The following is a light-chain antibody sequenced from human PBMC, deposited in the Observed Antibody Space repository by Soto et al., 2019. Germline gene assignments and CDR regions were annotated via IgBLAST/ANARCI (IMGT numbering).Light chain of an antibody. V-gene: IGKV3-15*01. J-gene: IGKJ2*01. CDR3: QQYNNWPPYT. CDR2: GAS. CDR1: QSVSSN. Sequence: EIVMTQSPATLSVSPGERATLSCRASQSVSSNVAWYQQKPGQAPRLLIYGASTRATGIPARFSGSGSGTEFNLTISSLQSEYFAVYYCQQYNNWPPYTFGQGTKLEIK.